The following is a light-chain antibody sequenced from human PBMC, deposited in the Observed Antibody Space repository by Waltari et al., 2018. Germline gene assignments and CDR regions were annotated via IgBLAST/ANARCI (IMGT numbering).Light chain of an antibody. CDR3: QSYDNSLRVVM. CDR2: GTT. V-gene: IGLV1-40*01. CDR1: DSNIGATYE. J-gene: IGLJ3*02. Sequence: QSVLTQPPSVSGAPGQRVTISCTGSDSNIGATYEIHRYQQLPGAAPKLLIYGTTNRPSGVPDRFSGSKSATSASLVITGLQAEDEADYYCQSYDNSLRVVMFGGGTKLTVL.